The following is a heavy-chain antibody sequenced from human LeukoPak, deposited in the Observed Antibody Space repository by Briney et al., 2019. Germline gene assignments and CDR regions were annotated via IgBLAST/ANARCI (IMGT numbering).Heavy chain of an antibody. CDR2: IYYSGSN. V-gene: IGHV4-59*01. CDR3: ARENSSAVAFDI. J-gene: IGHJ3*02. D-gene: IGHD6-19*01. Sequence: KPSETLSLTCTVSGGSISSYYWIWLRQPPGKGLEWLGYIYYSGSNNYNPSLKSRVTISVDTSKNQFSLKLSSVTAADTAVYYCARENSSAVAFDIWGQGTMVTVSS. CDR1: GGSISSYY.